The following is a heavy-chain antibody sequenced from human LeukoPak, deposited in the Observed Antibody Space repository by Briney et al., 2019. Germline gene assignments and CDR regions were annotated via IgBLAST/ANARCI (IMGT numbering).Heavy chain of an antibody. D-gene: IGHD3-16*01. V-gene: IGHV3-48*03. CDR3: AREGGMYVPAR. CDR1: GFTFSDYE. Sequence: GGSLRLSCAASGFTFSDYEMSWVRQAPGKGLEWVSYISSSGITIYHADSVKGRFTISRDNAKNSLYLQMNSLRAEDTAVYYCAREGGMYVPARWGQGTLVTVSS. J-gene: IGHJ4*02. CDR2: ISSSGITI.